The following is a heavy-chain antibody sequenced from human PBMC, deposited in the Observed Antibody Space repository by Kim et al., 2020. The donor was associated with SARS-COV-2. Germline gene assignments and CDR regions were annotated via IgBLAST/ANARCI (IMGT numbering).Heavy chain of an antibody. D-gene: IGHD3-22*01. CDR3: TRREYYYDSSGYSSYFDY. J-gene: IGHJ4*02. Sequence: KGRFTISRDDSKSIAYLQMNSLKTEDTAVYYCTRREYYYDSSGYSSYFDYWGQGTLVTVSS. V-gene: IGHV3-49*02.